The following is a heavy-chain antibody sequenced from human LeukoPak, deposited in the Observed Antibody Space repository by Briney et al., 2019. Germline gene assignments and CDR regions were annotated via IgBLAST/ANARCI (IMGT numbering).Heavy chain of an antibody. CDR1: GFTFSSYA. Sequence: GRSLRLSCAASGFTFSSYAMHWVRQAPGKGLEWVAVISYDGSNKYYADSVKGRFTISRDNSKNTLYLQMNSLRAEDTAVYYCAREEDDGSYAIDYWGQGTLVTVSS. CDR3: AREEDDGSYAIDY. J-gene: IGHJ4*02. D-gene: IGHD1-26*01. CDR2: ISYDGSNK. V-gene: IGHV3-30-3*01.